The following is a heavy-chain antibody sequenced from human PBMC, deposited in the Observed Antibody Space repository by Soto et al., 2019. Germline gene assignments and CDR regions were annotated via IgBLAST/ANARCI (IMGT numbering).Heavy chain of an antibody. Sequence: SVKVSCKASGGTFSSYAISWVRQAPGQGLEWMGGIIPIFGTANYAQKFQGRVTITADKSTSTAYMELSSLRSEDTAVYYCASYCSGGSCYSNWFDPWGQGTLVTVSS. V-gene: IGHV1-69*06. CDR2: IIPIFGTA. CDR3: ASYCSGGSCYSNWFDP. D-gene: IGHD2-15*01. CDR1: GGTFSSYA. J-gene: IGHJ5*02.